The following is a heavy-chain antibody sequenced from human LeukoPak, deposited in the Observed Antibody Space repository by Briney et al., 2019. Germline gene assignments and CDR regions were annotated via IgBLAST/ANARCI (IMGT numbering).Heavy chain of an antibody. CDR1: GYTFTGYY. V-gene: IGHV1-2*02. CDR2: INPNSGGT. J-gene: IGHJ4*02. D-gene: IGHD6-19*01. CDR3: ARDIVSSGWYPSLDY. Sequence: ASVKVSCKASGYTFTGYYMHWVRQAPGQGLEWMGWINPNSGGTNYAQKFQGRVTMTRDTSISTAYTELSRLRSDDTAVYYCARDIVSSGWYPSLDYWGQGTLVTVSS.